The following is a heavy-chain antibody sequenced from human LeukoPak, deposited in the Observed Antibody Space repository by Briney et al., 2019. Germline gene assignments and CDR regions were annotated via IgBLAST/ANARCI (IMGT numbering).Heavy chain of an antibody. D-gene: IGHD3-3*01. CDR2: ISAYNGNT. V-gene: IGHV1-18*01. J-gene: IGHJ4*02. CDR3: ARDPKLDSDFWSGATSYFDY. CDR1: GYTFTSYG. Sequence: ASVKVSCKASGYTFTSYGISWVRQAPGQGLEWMGWISAYNGNTNYAQKLQGRVTMTTDTSTSTAYMELRSLRSDDTAVYYCARDPKLDSDFWSGATSYFDYWGQGTLVTVSS.